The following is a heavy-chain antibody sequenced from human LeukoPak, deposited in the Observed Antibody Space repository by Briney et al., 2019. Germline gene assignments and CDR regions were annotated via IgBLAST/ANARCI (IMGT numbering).Heavy chain of an antibody. CDR3: ARVPRGQLCDY. Sequence: SETLSLTCAVSHYSVSSAYYWGWIRQPPGKGLEWIGSIYHSGGTYYNPSLKSRATISIGTSKNQFSLNLRSVTAADTAVYYCARVPRGQLCDYWGQGTLVTVSS. D-gene: IGHD2-2*01. V-gene: IGHV4-38-2*01. J-gene: IGHJ4*02. CDR1: HYSVSSAYY. CDR2: IYHSGGT.